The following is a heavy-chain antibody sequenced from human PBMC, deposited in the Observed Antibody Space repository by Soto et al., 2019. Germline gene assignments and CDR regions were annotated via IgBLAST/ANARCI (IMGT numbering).Heavy chain of an antibody. D-gene: IGHD4-4*01. J-gene: IGHJ4*02. CDR3: SFHSDSNSYSRFDF. CDR1: GGSFRNYV. Sequence: QVQLVQSGAEVKKPGSSVKVSCRASGGSFRNYVMSGVRQAPGQGLEWMGGIIPVFETRTYAQKFQGSVTITADDSTSTVSMEMSNLRSEDTAVYFCSFHSDSNSYSRFDFWGQGTLVTVSS. CDR2: IIPVFETR. V-gene: IGHV1-69*01.